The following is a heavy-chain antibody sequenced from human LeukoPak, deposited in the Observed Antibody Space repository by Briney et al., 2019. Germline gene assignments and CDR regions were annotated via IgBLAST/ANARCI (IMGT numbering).Heavy chain of an antibody. J-gene: IGHJ5*02. Sequence: PGGSLRLSCSASGFTFSAYAMYWVRQAPGKGLEWVSSISSSSSSIYYADSVKGRFTISRDNAKNSLYLQMISLRAEDTAVYYCARRMTTYWFDPWGQGTLVTVSS. CDR3: ARRMTTYWFDP. D-gene: IGHD4-11*01. V-gene: IGHV3-21*06. CDR1: GFTFSAYA. CDR2: ISSSSSSI.